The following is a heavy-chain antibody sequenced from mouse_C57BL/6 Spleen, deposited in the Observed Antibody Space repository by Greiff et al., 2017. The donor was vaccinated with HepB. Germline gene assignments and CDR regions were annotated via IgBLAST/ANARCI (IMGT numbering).Heavy chain of an antibody. V-gene: IGHV5-17*01. D-gene: IGHD1-1*01. J-gene: IGHJ2*01. Sequence: VQLKESGGGLVKPGGSLKLSCAASGFTFSDYGMHWVRQAPEKGLEWVAYISSGSSTIYYADTVKGRFTISRDNAKNTLFLQMTSLRSEDTAMYYCAREDLYYYGSSYGLDYWGQGTTLTVSS. CDR1: GFTFSDYG. CDR3: AREDLYYYGSSYGLDY. CDR2: ISSGSSTI.